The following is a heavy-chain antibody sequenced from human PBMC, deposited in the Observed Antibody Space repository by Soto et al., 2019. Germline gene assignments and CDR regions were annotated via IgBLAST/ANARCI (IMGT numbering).Heavy chain of an antibody. V-gene: IGHV4-30-4*01. CDR3: ARDTNHYYYGMDV. CDR2: IYYSGST. J-gene: IGHJ6*02. D-gene: IGHD2-8*01. CDR1: GGSISSGDYY. Sequence: KPSETLSLTCTVSGGSISSGDYYWSWIRQPPGKGLEWIGYIYYSGSTYYNPSLKSRVTISVDTSKNQFSLKLSSVTAADTAVYYCARDTNHYYYGMDVWGQGTTVTVSS.